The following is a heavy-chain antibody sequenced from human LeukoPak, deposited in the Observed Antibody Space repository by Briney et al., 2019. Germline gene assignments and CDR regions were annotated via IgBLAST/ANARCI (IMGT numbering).Heavy chain of an antibody. CDR1: GGSISRSSYY. J-gene: IGHJ4*02. Sequence: SETLSPTCSVSGGSISRSSYYWCWIRQRPGKGLEWIGSIYYSGSTYYNPSLKSRVTISVDTSKNQFSLKLSSVTAADTAVYYCASGPRPFDCWGQGTLVTVSS. CDR2: IYYSGST. V-gene: IGHV4-39*01. CDR3: ASGPRPFDC.